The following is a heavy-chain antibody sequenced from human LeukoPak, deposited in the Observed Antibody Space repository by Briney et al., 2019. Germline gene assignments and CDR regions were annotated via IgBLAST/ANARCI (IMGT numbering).Heavy chain of an antibody. CDR1: GGSISSYY. CDR3: ARRGYSGYDYGGRFYCFDY. CDR2: IYYSGST. Sequence: SETLSLTCTVSGGSISSYYWSWIRQPPGKGLEWIGYIYYSGSTNYNPSLKSRVTISVDTSKNQFSLKLSSVTAADTAVYYCARRGYSGYDYGGRFYCFDYWGQGTLVTVSS. V-gene: IGHV4-59*01. J-gene: IGHJ4*02. D-gene: IGHD5-12*01.